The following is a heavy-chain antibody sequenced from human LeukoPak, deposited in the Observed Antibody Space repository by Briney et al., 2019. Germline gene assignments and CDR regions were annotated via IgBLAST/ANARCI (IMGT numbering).Heavy chain of an antibody. CDR3: AKGMYGDYPHFDY. Sequence: VGSLRLSCAASGFTFSSYGMHWVRQAPGKGLEWVAVIWNDGSNKYYADSVKGRFTISRDNSKNTLYLQMNRLRAEDTAVYYCAKGMYGDYPHFDYWGQGTLVTVSS. V-gene: IGHV3-33*06. CDR1: GFTFSSYG. D-gene: IGHD4-17*01. J-gene: IGHJ4*02. CDR2: IWNDGSNK.